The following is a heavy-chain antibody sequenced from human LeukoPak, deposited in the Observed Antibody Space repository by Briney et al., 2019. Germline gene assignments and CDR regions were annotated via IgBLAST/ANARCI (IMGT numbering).Heavy chain of an antibody. D-gene: IGHD2-15*01. CDR1: GFSFSSYG. Sequence: GGSLRLSCAASGFSFSSYGMHWVRQAPGKGLEWVAFIRFDGNNKYYADSVKGRFTISRDNAKNSLYLQMNSLRAEDTAVYYCARGHHCSGGSCYRSNWFDPWGQGTLVTVSS. CDR2: IRFDGNNK. V-gene: IGHV3-30*02. CDR3: ARGHHCSGGSCYRSNWFDP. J-gene: IGHJ5*02.